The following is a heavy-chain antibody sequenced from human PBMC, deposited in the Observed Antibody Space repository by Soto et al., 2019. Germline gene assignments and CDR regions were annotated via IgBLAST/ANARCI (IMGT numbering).Heavy chain of an antibody. CDR1: LGSISCRHHY. D-gene: IGHD1-1*01. J-gene: IGHJ6*02. CDR2: IYYSGST. Sequence: SEALSLTCAVSLGSISCRHHYWGLVLQPPVKGLEWIGSIYYSGSTYYNPSLKSRVTISVDTSKNQFSLKLSSVTAADTAVYYCARRTGTQYYYFYYGMDVWGQGTTVTVSS. V-gene: IGHV4-39*01. CDR3: ARRTGTQYYYFYYGMDV.